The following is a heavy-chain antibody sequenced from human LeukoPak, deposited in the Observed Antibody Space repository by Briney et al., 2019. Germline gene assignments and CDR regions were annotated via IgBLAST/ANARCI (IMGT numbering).Heavy chain of an antibody. CDR2: IYYSGST. CDR3: ARAGFGGVIALFDY. J-gene: IGHJ4*02. D-gene: IGHD3-16*02. CDR1: GGSISSYY. V-gene: IGHV4-59*01. Sequence: SETLSLTCTVSGGSISSYYWSWIRQPPGKGLEWIGYIYYSGSTNYNPSLKSRVTISVDTSKNQFSLKLSSVTAADTAVYYCARAGFGGVIALFDYWXQGTLVTVSS.